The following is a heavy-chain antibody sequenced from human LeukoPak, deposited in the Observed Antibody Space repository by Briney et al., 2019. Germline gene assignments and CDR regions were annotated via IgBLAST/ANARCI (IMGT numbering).Heavy chain of an antibody. CDR2: ISGSGGST. CDR1: GFTFSSYA. D-gene: IGHD1-26*01. V-gene: IGHV3-23*01. Sequence: PGVSLRLSCAASGFTFSSYAMSWVRQAPGKGLEWVSAISGSGGSTYYADSVKGRFTISRDNSKNTLYLQMNSLRAEDTAVYYCANVLGAVDAFDIWGQGTMVTVSS. CDR3: ANVLGAVDAFDI. J-gene: IGHJ3*02.